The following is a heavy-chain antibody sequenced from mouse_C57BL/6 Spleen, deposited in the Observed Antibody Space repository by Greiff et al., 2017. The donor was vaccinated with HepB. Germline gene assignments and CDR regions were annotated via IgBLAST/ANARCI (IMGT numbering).Heavy chain of an antibody. CDR3: ARQDYGSSYRYYFDY. CDR1: GYTFTSYG. CDR2: IYPRSGNT. D-gene: IGHD1-1*01. V-gene: IGHV1-81*01. Sequence: VKLQQSGAELARPGASVKLSCKASGYTFTSYGISWVKQRTGQGLEWIGEIYPRSGNTYYNEKFKGKATLTADKSSSTAYMELRSLTSEDSAVYFCARQDYGSSYRYYFDYWGQGTTLTVSS. J-gene: IGHJ2*01.